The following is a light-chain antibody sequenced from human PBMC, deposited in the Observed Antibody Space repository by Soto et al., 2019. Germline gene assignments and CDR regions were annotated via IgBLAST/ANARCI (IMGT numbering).Light chain of an antibody. CDR1: QSVHNY. CDR2: HAD. CDR3: QQYNNWPLT. Sequence: EIVLTQSPATLSLSPGERATLSCRASQSVHNYLAWYQQKPGQASRLLIYHADKRATGVPARFSGGGSGTDFTLTISSLQSEDFAVYYCQQYNNWPLTFGQGTKVDIK. J-gene: IGKJ1*01. V-gene: IGKV3-11*01.